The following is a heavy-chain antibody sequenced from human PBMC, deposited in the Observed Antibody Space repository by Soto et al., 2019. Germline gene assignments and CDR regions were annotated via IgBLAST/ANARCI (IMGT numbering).Heavy chain of an antibody. D-gene: IGHD3-10*01. V-gene: IGHV3-23*01. CDR2: IGGSGEST. J-gene: IGHJ1*01. CDR1: GFTFSTYG. CDR3: VKDFDGVGGGY. Sequence: EVQLLESGGGLAQAGESLRLSCAASGFTFSTYGMNWVRQAPGKGLEWVAGIGGSGESTHYADSVKGRFTISRDNSKNTLYLQMNSLRAQDTAIYYCVKDFDGVGGGYWGQGTPVNVSS.